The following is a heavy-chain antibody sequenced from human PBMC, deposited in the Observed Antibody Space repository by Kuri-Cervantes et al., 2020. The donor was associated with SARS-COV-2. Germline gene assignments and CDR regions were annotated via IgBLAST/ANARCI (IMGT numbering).Heavy chain of an antibody. V-gene: IGHV1-2*02. CDR1: GYTFTSYD. CDR3: VRFRYYDSIRNASDI. J-gene: IGHJ3*02. Sequence: ASVKVSCKASGYTFTSYDINWVRQAPGQGLEWMGWINPKTSGTKFAQRFQGRVTMARDTSINTVYMELSRLRSDDSAIYYCVRFRYYDSIRNASDIWGQGTMVTVSS. D-gene: IGHD3-22*01. CDR2: INPKTSGT.